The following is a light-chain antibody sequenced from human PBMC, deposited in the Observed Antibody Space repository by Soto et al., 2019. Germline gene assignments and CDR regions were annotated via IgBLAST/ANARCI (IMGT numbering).Light chain of an antibody. CDR2: GAS. CDR3: QQYGSSPQA. J-gene: IGKJ1*01. Sequence: EMVVTQSPGSRSLSPGERATLSCRASQSVSSSYLAWYQQKPGQAPRLLIYGASSRATGIPDRFSGSGSGTDFTLTISRLEPEDFAVYYCQQYGSSPQAFGQGAKVDIK. V-gene: IGKV3-20*01. CDR1: QSVSSSY.